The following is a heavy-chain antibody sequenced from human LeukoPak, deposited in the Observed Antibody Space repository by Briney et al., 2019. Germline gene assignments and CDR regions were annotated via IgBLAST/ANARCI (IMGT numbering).Heavy chain of an antibody. J-gene: IGHJ2*01. CDR1: GGSFSGYY. Sequence: SETLSLTCAVYGGSFSGYYWSWIRQPPGKGLEWIGEINHSGSTNYSPSLKSRVTISVDTSKNQFSLKLSSVTAADTAVYYCARWAPLPAPRYCSSTSCYTRVHWYFDLWGRGTLVTVSS. V-gene: IGHV4-34*01. CDR3: ARWAPLPAPRYCSSTSCYTRVHWYFDL. D-gene: IGHD2-2*02. CDR2: INHSGST.